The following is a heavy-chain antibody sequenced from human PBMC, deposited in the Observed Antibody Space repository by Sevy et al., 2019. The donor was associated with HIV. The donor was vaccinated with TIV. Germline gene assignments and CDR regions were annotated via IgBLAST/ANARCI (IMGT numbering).Heavy chain of an antibody. CDR1: GFTFSSYW. CDR3: ARIDYGAARGAFDI. Sequence: GGSLRLSCAASGFTFSSYWMSWVRQAPGKGLEWVANIKQDGSEKYYVDSVKGRFTISRDNAKNSLYLQMNSLRAEDTAVYYCARIDYGAARGAFDIWVQGTMVTVSS. J-gene: IGHJ3*02. CDR2: IKQDGSEK. D-gene: IGHD4-17*01. V-gene: IGHV3-7*03.